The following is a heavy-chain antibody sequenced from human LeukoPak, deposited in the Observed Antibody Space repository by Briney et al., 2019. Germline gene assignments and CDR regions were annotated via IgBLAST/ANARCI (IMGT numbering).Heavy chain of an antibody. V-gene: IGHV3-74*01. CDR1: GFTFTNYG. J-gene: IGHJ4*02. CDR3: ARTSYGKSN. D-gene: IGHD1-26*01. CDR2: INSDGRST. Sequence: GGSLRLSCVPSGFTFTNYGMMWVRQAPGKGLGLVSYINSDGRSTTYADSVKGRFTISRNNAKNTLHLETSSLVAEATAMYYCARTSYGKSNSGQGTLVMVSS.